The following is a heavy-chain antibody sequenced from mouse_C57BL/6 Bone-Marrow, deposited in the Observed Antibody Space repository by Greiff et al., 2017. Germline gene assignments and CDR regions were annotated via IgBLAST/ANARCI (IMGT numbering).Heavy chain of an antibody. CDR3: ARERVSGYFDV. Sequence: QVQLQQPGPELVMPGASVKLSCKASGYTFTSYWMHWVKQRPGQGLEWIGEIDPSDSYTNYNQKFKGKSTLTVDKSSSTAYMQLSSLTSEDSAVYYAARERVSGYFDVWGTGTTVTVSS. CDR2: IDPSDSYT. V-gene: IGHV1-69*01. CDR1: GYTFTSYW. J-gene: IGHJ1*03.